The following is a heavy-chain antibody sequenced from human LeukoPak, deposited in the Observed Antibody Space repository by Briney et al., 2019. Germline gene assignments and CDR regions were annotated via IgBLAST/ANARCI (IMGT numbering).Heavy chain of an antibody. D-gene: IGHD6-19*01. J-gene: IGHJ3*02. Sequence: SETLSLTCAVYGGSFSGYYWSWIRQPPGKGLEWIGEINHSGSTNYNPSLKSRVTISVDTSKNQFSLKLSSVTAADTAVYYCARPHRNIAVAMSGGAFDIWGQGTMATVSS. CDR3: ARPHRNIAVAMSGGAFDI. CDR2: INHSGST. CDR1: GGSFSGYY. V-gene: IGHV4-34*01.